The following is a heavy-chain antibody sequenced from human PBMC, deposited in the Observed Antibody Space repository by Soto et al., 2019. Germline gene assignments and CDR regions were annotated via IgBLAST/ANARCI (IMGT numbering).Heavy chain of an antibody. Sequence: ASVKVSCKASGGTFTSYYMHWVRQAPGQGLEWMGIINPSGGSTSYAQKFQGRVTMTRDTSTSTVYMELSSLRSEDTAVYYCASTSSILRFFDPWGQGTLVTVSS. CDR2: INPSGGST. J-gene: IGHJ5*02. CDR1: GGTFTSYY. V-gene: IGHV1-46*01. D-gene: IGHD3-3*01. CDR3: ASTSSILRFFDP.